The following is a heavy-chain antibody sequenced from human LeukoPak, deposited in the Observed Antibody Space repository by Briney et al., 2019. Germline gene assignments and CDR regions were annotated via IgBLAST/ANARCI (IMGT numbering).Heavy chain of an antibody. CDR3: ATEDAFDI. Sequence: SETLSLTCTVSGGSISSSSYYWGWIRQPPGKGLEWIGSIYYSGSTYYNPSLKSRVTISIDTSKNQFSLKLSSVTAADTAVYYCATEDAFDIWGQGTMVTVSS. CDR2: IYYSGST. CDR1: GGSISSSSYY. V-gene: IGHV4-39*02. J-gene: IGHJ3*02.